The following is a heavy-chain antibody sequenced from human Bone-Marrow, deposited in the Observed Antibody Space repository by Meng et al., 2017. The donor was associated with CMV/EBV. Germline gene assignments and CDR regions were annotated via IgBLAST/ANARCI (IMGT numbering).Heavy chain of an antibody. CDR1: GGSISSSSYY. Sequence: SETLSLTCTVSGGSISSSSYYWGWIRQPPGKGLEWIGSIYYSGSTYYNPSLKSRVTISVDTSKNQFSLKLTSVTAADTAVYYCARGSPGEYYTNSRCCFYFDNWGQGTLVTVSS. CDR3: ARGSPGEYYTNSRCCFYFDN. CDR2: IYYSGST. J-gene: IGHJ4*02. V-gene: IGHV4-39*07. D-gene: IGHD2-8*01.